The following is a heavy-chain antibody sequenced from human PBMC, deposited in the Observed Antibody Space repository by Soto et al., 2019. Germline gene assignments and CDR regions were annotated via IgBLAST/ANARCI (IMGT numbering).Heavy chain of an antibody. CDR1: GFTFSNAW. CDR3: TTDVGAGTLPPPPSAFDI. CDR2: IKSKTDGGTT. D-gene: IGHD6-19*01. Sequence: GGSLRLSCAASGFTFSNAWMSWVRQAPGKGLEWVGRIKSKTDGGTTDYAAPVKGRFTISRDDSKNTLYLQMNSLKTEDTAVYYCTTDVGAGTLPPPPSAFDIWGQGTMVTVSS. J-gene: IGHJ3*02. V-gene: IGHV3-15*01.